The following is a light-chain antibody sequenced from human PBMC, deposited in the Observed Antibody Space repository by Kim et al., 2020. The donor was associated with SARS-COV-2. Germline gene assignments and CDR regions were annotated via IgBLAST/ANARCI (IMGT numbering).Light chain of an antibody. CDR1: SGHSSYA. CDR3: QTWGTGIHVV. Sequence: VQLTCTLSSGHSSYAIAWHQQQPEKGPRYLMKLNSDGSHSKGDGIPDRFSGSSSGAERYLTISSLQSEDEADYYCQTWGTGIHVVFGGGTQLTVL. V-gene: IGLV4-69*01. J-gene: IGLJ2*01. CDR2: LNSDGSH.